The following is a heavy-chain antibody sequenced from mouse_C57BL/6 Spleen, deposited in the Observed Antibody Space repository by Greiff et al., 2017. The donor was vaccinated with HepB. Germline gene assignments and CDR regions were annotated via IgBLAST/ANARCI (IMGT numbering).Heavy chain of an antibody. D-gene: IGHD1-1*01. CDR1: GYAFSSSW. V-gene: IGHV1-82*01. J-gene: IGHJ1*03. Sequence: VKLMESGPELVKPGASVKISCKASGYAFSSSWMNWVKQRPGKGLEWIGRIYPGDGDTNYNGKFKGKATLTADKSSSTAYMQLSSLTSEDSAVYFCARNPLYYGSSYWYFDVWGTGTTVTVSS. CDR3: ARNPLYYGSSYWYFDV. CDR2: IYPGDGDT.